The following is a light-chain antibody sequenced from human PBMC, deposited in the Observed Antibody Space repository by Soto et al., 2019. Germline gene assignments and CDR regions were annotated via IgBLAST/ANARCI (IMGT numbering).Light chain of an antibody. CDR2: DTI. Sequence: DIQLTQSPTSLAASLGDRVTITCQASQGLTNYLKWYQQQKGQPPNSLIYDTISRAEGVPSRFSGGGAWTDFTFTINGRQHEDAFIESCRQYVNLPYTFGQGTRLDIK. CDR3: RQYVNLPYT. J-gene: IGKJ2*01. CDR1: QGLTNY. V-gene: IGKV1-33*01.